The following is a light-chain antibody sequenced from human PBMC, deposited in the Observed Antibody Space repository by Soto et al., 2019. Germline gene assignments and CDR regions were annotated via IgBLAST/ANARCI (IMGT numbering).Light chain of an antibody. V-gene: IGKV3-20*01. CDR3: QHYNNYPPYS. J-gene: IGKJ2*01. CDR2: GAS. CDR1: QSVTSNS. Sequence: EIVLTQSPGTLSLSPGERATLSCRASQSVTSNSLAWYQQRPGQAPRLILYGASNRATGIPDRFSGSASGARTEFTLTITNVQSEDSGLYFCQHYNNYPPYSFGQGTRLEI.